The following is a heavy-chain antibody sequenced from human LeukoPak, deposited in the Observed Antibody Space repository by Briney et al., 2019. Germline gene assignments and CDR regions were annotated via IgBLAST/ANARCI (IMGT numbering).Heavy chain of an antibody. V-gene: IGHV4-59*12. J-gene: IGHJ4*02. CDR2: IYYSGST. CDR3: ARFSPRAMGNYLDF. Sequence: SETLSLTCTVSGGSISSYNWSWLRQPPGKGLEWIGYIYYSGSTNYNPSLKSRVTISVDKSANQFSLNLSSVTAADTAVYYCARFSPRAMGNYLDFWGQGTLVTVSS. D-gene: IGHD7-27*01. CDR1: GGSISSYN.